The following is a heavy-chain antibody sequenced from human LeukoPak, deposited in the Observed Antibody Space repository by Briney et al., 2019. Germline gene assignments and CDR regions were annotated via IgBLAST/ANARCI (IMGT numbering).Heavy chain of an antibody. CDR2: IYPGDSDT. V-gene: IGHV5-51*01. D-gene: IGHD1-14*01. CDR3: ARHGGPVSTITGRVDY. CDR1: GYSFSNHW. J-gene: IGHJ4*02. Sequence: GESLKISCKGSGYSFSNHWIGWVRQTPGKGLEWMGIIYPGDSDTRYSPSFQGQVTISADKSISTAYLQWSSLKASDTAMYYCARHGGPVSTITGRVDYWGQGTLVTVSS.